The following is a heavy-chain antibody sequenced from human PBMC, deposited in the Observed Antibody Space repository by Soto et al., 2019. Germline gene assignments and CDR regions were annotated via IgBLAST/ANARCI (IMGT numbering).Heavy chain of an antibody. CDR3: ARGCSGGSCYSLNGEHDAFDI. J-gene: IGHJ3*02. CDR1: GYTFTSYY. D-gene: IGHD2-15*01. Sequence: ASVKVSCKASGYTFTSYYMHWVRQAPGQGLEWMGIINPSGGSTSYAQKFQGRVTMTRDTSTSTVYMELSSLRSEDTAVYYCARGCSGGSCYSLNGEHDAFDIWGQGTMVTVSS. V-gene: IGHV1-46*03. CDR2: INPSGGST.